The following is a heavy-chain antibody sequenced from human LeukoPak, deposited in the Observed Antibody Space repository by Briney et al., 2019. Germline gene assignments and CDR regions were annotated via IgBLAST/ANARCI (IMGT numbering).Heavy chain of an antibody. D-gene: IGHD3-22*01. Sequence: GRSLRLSCAASGFTFDDYAMHWVRQAPGKGLEWVSGISWNSGSIGYADSVKGRFTISRDNAKNSLYLQMNSLRAEDMALYYCAKGYYYDSSGYFDAFDIWRQGTMVTVSS. V-gene: IGHV3-9*03. CDR3: AKGYYYDSSGYFDAFDI. J-gene: IGHJ3*02. CDR2: ISWNSGSI. CDR1: GFTFDDYA.